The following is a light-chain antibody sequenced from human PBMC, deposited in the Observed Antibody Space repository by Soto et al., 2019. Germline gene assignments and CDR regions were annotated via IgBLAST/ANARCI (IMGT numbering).Light chain of an antibody. Sequence: EIVLTQSPATLSLSPGERASLSCRASQSVGTSLAWYQQKSGQAPRLLFYESSNRATYIPARFSASGSGTDFTLTISGLQPEDFAVYYCQQRGVWPLTFGGGTKVEIK. CDR3: QQRGVWPLT. V-gene: IGKV3-11*01. CDR2: ESS. J-gene: IGKJ4*01. CDR1: QSVGTS.